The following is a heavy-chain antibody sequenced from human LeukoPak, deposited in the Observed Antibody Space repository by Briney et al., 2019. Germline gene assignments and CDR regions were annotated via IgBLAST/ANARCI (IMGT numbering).Heavy chain of an antibody. D-gene: IGHD3-3*01. V-gene: IGHV1-18*01. CDR1: GGTFSSYA. J-gene: IGHJ5*02. Sequence: GASVKVSCKASGGTFSSYAISWVRQAPGQGLEWMGWISAYNGNTNYAQKLQGRVTMTTDTSTSTAYMELRSLRSDDTAVYYCARDLQIFGVVTNDNWFDPWGQGTLVTVSS. CDR3: ARDLQIFGVVTNDNWFDP. CDR2: ISAYNGNT.